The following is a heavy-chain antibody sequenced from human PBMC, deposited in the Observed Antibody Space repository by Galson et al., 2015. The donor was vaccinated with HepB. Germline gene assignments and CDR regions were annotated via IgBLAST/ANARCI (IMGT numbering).Heavy chain of an antibody. CDR2: ISGSGGST. Sequence: SLRLSCAASGFTFSSYAMSWVRQAPGKGQEWVSAISGSGGSTYYADSVKGRFTISRDNSKNTLYLQMNSLRAEDTAVYYCAKVSSGSLLRDFDYWGQGTLVTVSS. J-gene: IGHJ4*02. D-gene: IGHD1-26*01. V-gene: IGHV3-23*01. CDR3: AKVSSGSLLRDFDY. CDR1: GFTFSSYA.